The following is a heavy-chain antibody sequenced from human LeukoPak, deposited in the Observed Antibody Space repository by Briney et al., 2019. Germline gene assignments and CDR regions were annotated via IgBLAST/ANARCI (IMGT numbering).Heavy chain of an antibody. CDR3: ARADCTNGVCYPYQFDY. Sequence: GASLRLSCAASGFTFGSYWMSWVRQAPGKGLGWVANIKQDGSEKYYVDSVKGRFTISRDNAKNSLYLQMNSLRAEDTAVYYCARADCTNGVCYPYQFDYWGQGTLVTVSS. D-gene: IGHD2-8*01. CDR1: GFTFGSYW. CDR2: IKQDGSEK. J-gene: IGHJ4*02. V-gene: IGHV3-7*01.